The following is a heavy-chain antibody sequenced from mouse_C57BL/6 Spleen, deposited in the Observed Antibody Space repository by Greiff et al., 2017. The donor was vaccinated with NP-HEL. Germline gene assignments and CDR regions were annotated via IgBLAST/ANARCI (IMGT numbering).Heavy chain of an antibody. D-gene: IGHD2-4*01. CDR1: GFTFSDYY. CDR2: INYDGSST. V-gene: IGHV5-16*01. J-gene: IGHJ2*01. Sequence: EVQRVESEGGLVQPGSSMKLSCTASGFTFSDYYMAWVRQVPEKGLEWVANINYDGSSTYYLDSLKSRFIISRDNAKNILYLQMSRLKSEDTATYYWAREGHYELNFDYWGQGTTLTVSS. CDR3: AREGHYELNFDY.